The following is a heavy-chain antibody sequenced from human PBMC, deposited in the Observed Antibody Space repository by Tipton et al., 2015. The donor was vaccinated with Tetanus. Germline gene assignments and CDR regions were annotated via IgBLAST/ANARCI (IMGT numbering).Heavy chain of an antibody. J-gene: IGHJ6*02. CDR2: IKQDGSEK. CDR3: ARDSVFYDFWRGFYSRFYGMDV. Sequence: SLRLSCAASGFTFSSYWMSWVRQAPGKGLEWVANIKQDGSEKYYVDSVKGRFTISRDNAKNSLYLQMNSLRAEDTAVYYCARDSVFYDFWRGFYSRFYGMDVWGQGTPVTVSS. D-gene: IGHD3-3*01. CDR1: GFTFSSYW. V-gene: IGHV3-7*01.